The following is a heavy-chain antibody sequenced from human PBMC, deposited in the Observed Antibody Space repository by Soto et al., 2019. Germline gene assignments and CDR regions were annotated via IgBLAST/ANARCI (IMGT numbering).Heavy chain of an antibody. D-gene: IGHD3-22*01. V-gene: IGHV1-69*06. Sequence: VASVKVSCKASGGTFSSYAISWVRQAPGQGLEWMGGIIPIFGTANYAQKFQGRVTITADKSTSTAYMELSSLRSEDTAVYYCARPYDSGGNYYYYGMDVWGQGTTVTVSS. CDR3: ARPYDSGGNYYYYGMDV. CDR2: IIPIFGTA. J-gene: IGHJ6*02. CDR1: GGTFSSYA.